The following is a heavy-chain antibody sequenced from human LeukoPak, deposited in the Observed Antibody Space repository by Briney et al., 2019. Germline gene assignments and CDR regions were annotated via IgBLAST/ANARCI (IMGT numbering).Heavy chain of an antibody. Sequence: GGSLRLSCAASGFTFSSYSMNWVRQAPGKGLEWVSAISGSGGSTYYADSVKGRFTISRDNSKNTLYLQMNSLRAEDTAVYYCAKDLRRGYGDYVSGYWGRGTLVTVSS. CDR2: ISGSGGST. J-gene: IGHJ4*02. D-gene: IGHD4-17*01. CDR3: AKDLRRGYGDYVSGY. V-gene: IGHV3-23*01. CDR1: GFTFSSYS.